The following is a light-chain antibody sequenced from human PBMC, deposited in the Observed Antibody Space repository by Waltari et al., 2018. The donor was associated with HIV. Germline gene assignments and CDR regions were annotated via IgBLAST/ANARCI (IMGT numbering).Light chain of an antibody. CDR3: QQYNSYPWT. J-gene: IGKJ1*01. Sequence: DIQMTQSPSTLSASVGDRVTITCRASQSISSWLAWYQQKPGKAPKLLIYKASTSESGVPSRFSGSGSGTDFTLTISSLQPDDFATYYCQQYNSYPWTFGQGTNVEIK. CDR1: QSISSW. CDR2: KAS. V-gene: IGKV1-5*03.